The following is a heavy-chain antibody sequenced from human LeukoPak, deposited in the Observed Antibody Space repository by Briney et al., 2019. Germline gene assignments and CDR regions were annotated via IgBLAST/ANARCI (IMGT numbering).Heavy chain of an antibody. V-gene: IGHV3-30-3*01. D-gene: IGHD3-10*01. CDR1: GFTFSSYA. CDR3: ARDSVEVRGVIIPYYFDY. CDR2: ISYDGSNK. Sequence: GGSLRLSCAASGFTFSSYAMHWVRQAPGKGLEWVAVISYDGSNKYYADSVKGRFTISRDNSKNTLYLHMNSLRAEDTAVYYCARDSVEVRGVIIPYYFDYWGQGTLVTVSS. J-gene: IGHJ4*02.